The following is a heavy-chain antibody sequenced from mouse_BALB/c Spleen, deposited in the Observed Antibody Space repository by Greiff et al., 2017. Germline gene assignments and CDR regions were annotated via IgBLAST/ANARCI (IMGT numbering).Heavy chain of an antibody. J-gene: IGHJ2*01. Sequence: EVHLVESGGGLVKPGGSLKLSCAASGFTFSDYYMYWVRQTPEKRLEWVATISDGGSYTYYPDSVKGRFTISRDNAKNNLYLQMSSLKSEDTAMYYCARNLTLDYWGQGTTLTVSS. CDR3: ARNLTLDY. CDR2: ISDGGSYT. CDR1: GFTFSDYY. V-gene: IGHV5-4*02.